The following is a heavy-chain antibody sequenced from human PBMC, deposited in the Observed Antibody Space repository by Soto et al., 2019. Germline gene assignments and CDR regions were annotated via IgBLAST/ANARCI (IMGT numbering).Heavy chain of an antibody. J-gene: IGHJ1*01. CDR3: ARGGTTGGLDV. Sequence: QVQLVESGGGVVQPGTSLRVSCVGSGFTFRSYVIHWVRQAPGQGLEWVALTSYDGSDKYYGDSVRGRFTISRDNSRNTVDLQMDSLRLEDTALYYCARGGTTGGLDVWGQGTLVSVSS. D-gene: IGHD3-16*01. V-gene: IGHV3-30*19. CDR2: TSYDGSDK. CDR1: GFTFRSYV.